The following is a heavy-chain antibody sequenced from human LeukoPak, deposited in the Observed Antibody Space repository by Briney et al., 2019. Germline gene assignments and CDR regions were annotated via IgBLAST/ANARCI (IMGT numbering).Heavy chain of an antibody. CDR3: AKGHYYNILTGYSVRRGLDY. V-gene: IGHV3-30*02. J-gene: IGHJ4*02. Sequence: GGSLRLSCAASGFTFSTYGMHWVRQAPGKGLEWVAFIRYDGSNKYHADSVKGRFTISRDNYKNTLYLQMNSLRAEDTAVYYCAKGHYYNILTGYSVRRGLDYWGQGTLVTVSS. D-gene: IGHD3-9*01. CDR2: IRYDGSNK. CDR1: GFTFSTYG.